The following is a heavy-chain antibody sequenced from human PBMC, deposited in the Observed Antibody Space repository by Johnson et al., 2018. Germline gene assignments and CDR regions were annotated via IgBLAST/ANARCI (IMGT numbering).Heavy chain of an antibody. D-gene: IGHD3-10*01. CDR3: AGGPFGELLNWFDP. CDR2: IYYSGST. Sequence: VQLVQSGPGLVKPSETLSLTCTVSDGSISSYSWSWIRQPPGKGLEWIGYIYYSGSTYNPSLKNRVTISVDTSKNQFSLKLNSVTAADTAVYYCAGGPFGELLNWFDPWGQGTLVTVSS. V-gene: IGHV4-59*01. CDR1: DGSISSYS. J-gene: IGHJ5*02.